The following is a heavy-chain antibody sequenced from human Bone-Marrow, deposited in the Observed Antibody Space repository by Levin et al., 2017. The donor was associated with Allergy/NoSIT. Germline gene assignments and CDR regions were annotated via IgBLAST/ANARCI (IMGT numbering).Heavy chain of an antibody. Sequence: PGGSLRLSCKGSGYSFTSYWIGWVRQMPGKGLEWMGIIYPGDSDTRYSPSFQGQVTISADKSISTAYLQWSSLKASDTAMYYCARRADYYGSGSPFDYWGQGTLVTVSS. CDR3: ARRADYYGSGSPFDY. J-gene: IGHJ4*02. D-gene: IGHD3-10*01. CDR2: IYPGDSDT. CDR1: GYSFTSYW. V-gene: IGHV5-51*01.